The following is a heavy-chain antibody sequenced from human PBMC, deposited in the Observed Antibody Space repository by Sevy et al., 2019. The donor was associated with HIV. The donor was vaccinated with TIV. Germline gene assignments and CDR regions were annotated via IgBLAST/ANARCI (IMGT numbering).Heavy chain of an antibody. V-gene: IGHV4-34*01. D-gene: IGHD2-15*01. J-gene: IGHJ5*02. CDR1: GGSFSGYY. CDR2: INHSGST. Sequence: SETLSLTCAVYGGSFSGYYWSWIRQPPGKGLEWIGEINHSGSTNYNPSLKSRVTISVDTSKNQFSLKLSSVTAADTAVYYCARGTSLGCSGGSCYSNWFDHWGQGTLVTVSS. CDR3: ARGTSLGCSGGSCYSNWFDH.